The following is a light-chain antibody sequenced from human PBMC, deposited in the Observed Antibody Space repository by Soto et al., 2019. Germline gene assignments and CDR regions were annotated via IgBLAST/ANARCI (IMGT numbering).Light chain of an antibody. CDR1: QCVSSN. J-gene: IGKJ1*01. V-gene: IGKV3-15*01. CDR2: GAS. CDR3: QQYHNWWT. Sequence: EIGLTQSPSTLSVSPGERATLSCRASQCVSSNLVGDQQKPGQAPRLRIYGASTRVTGIPARFSGSGSGTEFTLTISSLQSEDFAVYCCQQYHNWWTFGQGTKVDI.